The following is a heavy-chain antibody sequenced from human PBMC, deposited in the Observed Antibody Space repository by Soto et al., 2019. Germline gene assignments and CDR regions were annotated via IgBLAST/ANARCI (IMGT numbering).Heavy chain of an antibody. CDR3: AKKVTIYAVDPADY. V-gene: IGHV3-23*01. J-gene: IGHJ4*02. Sequence: EVQLLESGGGLVQPGGSLRLSCAASGFTFSNYGMSWVRQAPGKGLEWVSVMSGSGDDAYYADSVKGRFTISRDNSKNTLSLQMNSLRAEDTDVYFCAKKVTIYAVDPADYWGQGTQVAVSS. CDR2: MSGSGDDA. D-gene: IGHD3-3*01. CDR1: GFTFSNYG.